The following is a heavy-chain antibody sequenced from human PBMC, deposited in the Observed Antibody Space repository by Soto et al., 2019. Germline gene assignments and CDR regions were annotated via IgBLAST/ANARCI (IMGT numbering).Heavy chain of an antibody. CDR3: ARHYYGDLIDY. J-gene: IGHJ4*02. CDR2: IYYSGTT. CDR1: GGSTRTSSYY. D-gene: IGHD3-10*01. Sequence: QLQLQESGPGLVKPSETLSLTCTVSGGSTRTSSYYWGWIRQPPGKGLEWIGSIYYSGTTYYNNPSLRSRVTISIDTSNNRFSLKMTSVTAADTAMYYCARHYYGDLIDYWGQGTLVIVSS. V-gene: IGHV4-39*01.